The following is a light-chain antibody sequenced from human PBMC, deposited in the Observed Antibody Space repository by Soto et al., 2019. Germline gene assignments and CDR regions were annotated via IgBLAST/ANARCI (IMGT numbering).Light chain of an antibody. CDR3: HHYNSWPYT. Sequence: EIVLTQCAVTLSLSPGERAAVYCRASQRVSSNLAWYQQKPGQAPRLLIYDASTRAPGFPARFSGSGSGTEFTLTISSLQSEDFAVYYCHHYNSWPYTFGQGTKVDI. CDR1: QRVSSN. CDR2: DAS. J-gene: IGKJ2*01. V-gene: IGKV3-15*01.